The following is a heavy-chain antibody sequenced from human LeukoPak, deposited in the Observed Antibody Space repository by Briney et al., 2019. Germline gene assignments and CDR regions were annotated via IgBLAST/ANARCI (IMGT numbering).Heavy chain of an antibody. CDR1: GFTFNSYT. D-gene: IGHD1-14*01. V-gene: IGHV3-30-3*01. CDR3: ARAPILGPPDYFDY. Sequence: AGGSLRLSCAASGFTFNSYTMFWVRQAPGKGLEWVAVTSNDESIKYYADSVKGRFTISRDNSRDTLFLEMSSLRVEDTAVYYCARAPILGPPDYFDYWGRGTLVTVSS. J-gene: IGHJ4*02. CDR2: TSNDESIK.